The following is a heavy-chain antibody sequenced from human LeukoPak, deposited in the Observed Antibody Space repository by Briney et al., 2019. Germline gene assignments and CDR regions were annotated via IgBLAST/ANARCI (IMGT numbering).Heavy chain of an antibody. CDR3: ARGSMGDSSGYYLFDY. J-gene: IGHJ4*02. Sequence: PGRSLRLSCAASGFTFSSYGMHWVRQAPGKGLEWVAVISYDGSNKYYADSVKGRFTISRDNSKNTLYLQMNSLRAEDTAVYYCARGSMGDSSGYYLFDYWGQGTLVTVSS. CDR2: ISYDGSNK. CDR1: GFTFSSYG. V-gene: IGHV3-30*03. D-gene: IGHD3-22*01.